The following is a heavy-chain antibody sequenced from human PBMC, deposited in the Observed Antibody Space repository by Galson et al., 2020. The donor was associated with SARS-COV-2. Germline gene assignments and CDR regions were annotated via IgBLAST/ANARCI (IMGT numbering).Heavy chain of an antibody. CDR1: GYTFTGYY. D-gene: IGHD3-10*01. Sequence: ATVKVTCKASGYTFTGYYMHWVRQAPGQGLMWMGRINPNSGSTTYAQKFQGRVTMTRDTSISTAYMGLSRLRSDDTAVDYCARDEEVFAFDIWGQGTMVTVSS. CDR2: INPNSGST. CDR3: ARDEEVFAFDI. J-gene: IGHJ3*02. V-gene: IGHV1-2*06.